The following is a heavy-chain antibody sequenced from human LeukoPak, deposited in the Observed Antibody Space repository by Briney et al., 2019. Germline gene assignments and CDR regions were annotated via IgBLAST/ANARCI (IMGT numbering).Heavy chain of an antibody. CDR2: INHRGST. Sequence: PSETLSLTCAVYGGSFSGYYWSWIRQPPGKGLEWIGEINHRGSTNYNPSLKSRVTISVDTSKNQFSLKLSSVTAADTAVYYCAGGLWFGELLGIWGQGTLVTVSS. CDR3: AGGLWFGELLGI. J-gene: IGHJ4*02. CDR1: GGSFSGYY. V-gene: IGHV4-34*01. D-gene: IGHD3-10*01.